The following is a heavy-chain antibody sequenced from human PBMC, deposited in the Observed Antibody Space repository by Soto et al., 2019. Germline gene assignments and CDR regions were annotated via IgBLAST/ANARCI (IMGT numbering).Heavy chain of an antibody. V-gene: IGHV1-18*01. Sequence: QVQLVQSGAEVKKPGASVKVSCKASGYSFTSHGISWVRQAPGQGLEWMGWISANSGDTNYAQKLQGRVTVTTDTSTSTAYRELRSLRSEDTAVYYCARMVRGSNIDYYHYRDVWGEGTTVTVSS. CDR3: ARMVRGSNIDYYHYRDV. CDR1: GYSFTSHG. J-gene: IGHJ6*03. D-gene: IGHD3-10*01. CDR2: ISANSGDT.